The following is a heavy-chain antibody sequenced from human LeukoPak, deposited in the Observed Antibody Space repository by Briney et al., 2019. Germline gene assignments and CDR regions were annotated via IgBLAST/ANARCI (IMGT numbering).Heavy chain of an antibody. D-gene: IGHD2-21*02. CDR3: AKTARRSRYYFDY. CDR2: ISGSGGST. Sequence: TGGSLRLSCAAPGFTFSSYAVSWVRQAPGKGLEWVSAISGSGGSTYSADSVKGRFTISRDNSRNTLYLQMNSLRAEDTAVYYCAKTARRSRYYFDYWGQGTLVTVSS. V-gene: IGHV3-23*01. J-gene: IGHJ4*02. CDR1: GFTFSSYA.